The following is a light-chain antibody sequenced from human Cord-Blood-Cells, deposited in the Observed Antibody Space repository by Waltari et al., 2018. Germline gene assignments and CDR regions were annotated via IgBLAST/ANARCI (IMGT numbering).Light chain of an antibody. J-gene: IGKJ4*01. CDR1: QGISSY. CDR3: QQRNSYPLT. Sequence: IQLTPSPSSLSASVGDRVTITCRASQGISSYLAWYQQKPVKAPKLPIYAASTLQSGVPSRFSGSGSGTDFTLTISSLQPEEFATYYCQQRNSYPLTVGGGNKVEIK. CDR2: AAS. V-gene: IGKV1-9*01.